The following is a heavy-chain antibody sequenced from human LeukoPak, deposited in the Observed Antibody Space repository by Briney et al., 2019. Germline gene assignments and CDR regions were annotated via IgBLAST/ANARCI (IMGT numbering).Heavy chain of an antibody. Sequence: GGSLRLSCAASGFTFSSHWMSWVRQAPGKGLEWVANIKKDGSEKYYVDSVKGRFTISRDNAKTSLYLQMNSLRAEDTAVYYCARKQPWDIWGQGTMVTVSS. D-gene: IGHD6-13*01. CDR3: ARKQPWDI. V-gene: IGHV3-7*01. CDR1: GFTFSSHW. CDR2: IKKDGSEK. J-gene: IGHJ3*02.